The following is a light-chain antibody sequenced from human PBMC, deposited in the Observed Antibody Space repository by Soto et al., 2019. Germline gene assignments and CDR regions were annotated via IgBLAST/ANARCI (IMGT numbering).Light chain of an antibody. CDR3: AAWDDSLNGVI. J-gene: IGLJ2*01. Sequence: QSVLTQPPSASGTPGQRVTISCSGSSSNIGSNTVNWYQQLPGTAPKLLIYSNNQRPSAVPDRFSGSESGTSASLAISGLQSEDETDSYCAAWDDSLNGVIFGGGTKLTVL. CDR1: SSNIGSNT. CDR2: SNN. V-gene: IGLV1-44*01.